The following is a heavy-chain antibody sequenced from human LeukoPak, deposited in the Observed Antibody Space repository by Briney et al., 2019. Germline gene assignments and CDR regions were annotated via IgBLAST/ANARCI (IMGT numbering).Heavy chain of an antibody. CDR2: MNPFSGDT. J-gene: IGHJ4*02. CDR3: ARHLQNAAVIIFAY. D-gene: IGHD6-13*01. CDR1: GYSFTSYD. V-gene: IGHV1-8*03. Sequence: ASVKVSCKASGYSFTSYDINWVRQAAGQGLEWMGWMNPFSGDTDYAQKVQGRITLTRDTSMSTVYMELRDLRSDDTAIYFCARHLQNAAVIIFAYWGQGTQVTVSS.